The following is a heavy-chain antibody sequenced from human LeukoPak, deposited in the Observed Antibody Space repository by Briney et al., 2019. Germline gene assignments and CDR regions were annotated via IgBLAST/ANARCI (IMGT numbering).Heavy chain of an antibody. CDR1: GGTFSSYT. J-gene: IGHJ4*02. D-gene: IGHD3-22*01. CDR2: IIPILGIA. Sequence: GASVKVSCKASGGTFSSYTISWVRQAPGQGLEWMGRIIPILGIANYAQKFQGRVTITADKSTSTAYMELSSLRSEDTAVYYCARALDADYDSSGYYYERVAFDYWGQGTLVTVSS. CDR3: ARALDADYDSSGYYYERVAFDY. V-gene: IGHV1-69*02.